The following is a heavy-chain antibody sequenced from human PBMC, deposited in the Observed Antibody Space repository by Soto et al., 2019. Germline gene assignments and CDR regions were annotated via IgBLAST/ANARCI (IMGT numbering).Heavy chain of an antibody. D-gene: IGHD2-2*01. V-gene: IGHV4-34*01. CDR1: GGSFSGYY. CDR3: ARVWVGYCSSTSCYAGVLGGDF. J-gene: IGHJ6*04. Sequence: QVQLQQWGAGLLKPSETLSLTCAVYGGSFSGYYWSWIRQPPGKGLEWIGEINHSGSTNYNPSLKIRVTMSDDTSKYQFSLKLSSVTAADTAVYYCARVWVGYCSSTSCYAGVLGGDFWGKGTTVTVSS. CDR2: INHSGST.